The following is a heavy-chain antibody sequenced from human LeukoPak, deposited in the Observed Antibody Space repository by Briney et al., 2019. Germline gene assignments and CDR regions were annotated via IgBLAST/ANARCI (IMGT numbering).Heavy chain of an antibody. J-gene: IGHJ3*02. CDR2: MNPNSGNT. D-gene: IGHD3-3*01. V-gene: IGHV1-8*03. CDR1: GYTFTSYD. CDR3: ARAGYDFWSGPDAFDI. Sequence: ASVKVSCKASGYTFTSYDINWVRQATGQGLEWMGWMNPNSGNTGYAQKFQGRVTITRNTSISTAYMELSSLRSEDTAVYYCARAGYDFWSGPDAFDIWGRGTMVTVSS.